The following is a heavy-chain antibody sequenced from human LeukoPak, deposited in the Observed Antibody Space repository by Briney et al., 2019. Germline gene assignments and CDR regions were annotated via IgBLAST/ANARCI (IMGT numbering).Heavy chain of an antibody. CDR3: ARENYDSSYKDNWFDP. CDR1: GYTFTSYD. CDR2: INPNSGGT. Sequence: ASVKVSCKASGYTFTSYDINWVRQATGQGLEWMGWINPNSGGTNYAQKFQGRVTMTRDTSISTAYMELSRLRSDDTAVYYCARENYDSSYKDNWFDPWGQGTLVTVSS. J-gene: IGHJ5*02. V-gene: IGHV1-2*02. D-gene: IGHD3-22*01.